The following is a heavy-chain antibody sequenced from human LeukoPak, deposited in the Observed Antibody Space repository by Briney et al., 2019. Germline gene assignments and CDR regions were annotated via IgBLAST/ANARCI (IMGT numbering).Heavy chain of an antibody. Sequence: LGGSLRLSCAASGFIFSSYAMHWVRQAPGKGLEWVAVLSYDGSNTYYRDSVRGRFTISRDNSKNTLYLQMDSLRAEDTAVYYCARDTSSYYYGSGSFDYWGQGTLVTVSS. D-gene: IGHD3-10*01. V-gene: IGHV3-30*04. CDR2: LSYDGSNT. J-gene: IGHJ4*02. CDR1: GFIFSSYA. CDR3: ARDTSSYYYGSGSFDY.